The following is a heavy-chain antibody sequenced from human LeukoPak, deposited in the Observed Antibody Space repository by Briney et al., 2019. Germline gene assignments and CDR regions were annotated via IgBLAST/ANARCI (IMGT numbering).Heavy chain of an antibody. V-gene: IGHV3-7*01. CDR1: GFTFTTYW. CDR2: IQQDGTEK. CDR3: ATGDKQLVFKRRKGGFDP. J-gene: IGHJ5*02. Sequence: PGESLRLSCAASGFTFTTYWMSWVRQAPGKGLEWVANIQQDGTEKYYVDSVKGRFTISRDNAKNSLYLQMNSLRVEDTAVYYCATGDKQLVFKRRKGGFDPWGQGTLVTVSS. D-gene: IGHD6-13*01.